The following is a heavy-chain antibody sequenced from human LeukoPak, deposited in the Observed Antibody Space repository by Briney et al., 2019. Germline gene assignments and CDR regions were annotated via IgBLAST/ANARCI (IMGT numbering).Heavy chain of an antibody. D-gene: IGHD3-3*01. CDR1: GFTFSTYG. J-gene: IGHJ6*02. CDR2: IWYDGSNK. CDR3: AKEIAYDSGYYYYAMDV. Sequence: GRSLKLSCAASGFTFSTYGMHWVRQAPGKGLEWVAVIWYDGSNKYYADSVKGRFTISRDNSKNTLYLQMNSLRAEDTAVYYCAKEIAYDSGYYYYAMDVWGQGTTVTVSS. V-gene: IGHV3-33*06.